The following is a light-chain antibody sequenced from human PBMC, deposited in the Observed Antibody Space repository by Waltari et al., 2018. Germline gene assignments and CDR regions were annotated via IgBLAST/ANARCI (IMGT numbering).Light chain of an antibody. CDR2: AAS. Sequence: VLTQSPGTLSLSPGETATLSCRASQSISKYLVWYKQRPGHAPRLLIYAASTRATGVPDRFSGSGYGTDFTLTISRLEPEDFAVYYCQNHERLPATFGQGTKVEIK. J-gene: IGKJ1*01. CDR1: QSISKY. CDR3: QNHERLPAT. V-gene: IGKV3-20*01.